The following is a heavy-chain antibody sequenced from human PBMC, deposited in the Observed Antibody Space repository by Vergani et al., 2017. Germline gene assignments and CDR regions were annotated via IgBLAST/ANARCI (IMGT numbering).Heavy chain of an antibody. V-gene: IGHV3-21*01. CDR2: IISSSSYI. CDR1: GFTFSSYS. J-gene: IGHJ1*01. CDR3: TKAGQYDSDNFHDS. D-gene: IGHD3-22*01. Sequence: EVQLLESGGNLVQPGGSLRLSCAASGFTFSSYSMNWVRQAPGKGLEWVSSIISSSSYIYYADSVKGRFTISRDNAKNSLYLQMNSLRAEDTAVYYCTKAGQYDSDNFHDSWGQGALVTVAS.